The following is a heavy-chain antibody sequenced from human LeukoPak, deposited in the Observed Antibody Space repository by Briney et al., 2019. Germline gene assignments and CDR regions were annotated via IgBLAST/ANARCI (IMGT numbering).Heavy chain of an antibody. CDR2: ISYTGTYI. Sequence: PGGFLRLSRAAPAFSLNAYNMNWVRQAPGKGLGWVSSISYTGTYIYYADSVKGRFTISRDNSKNTLYLQMNSLRAEDTAVYYCARETRYAIGEFESSGDYWGQGTLVTVSS. CDR3: ARETRYAIGEFESSGDY. CDR1: AFSLNAYN. D-gene: IGHD3-10*01. J-gene: IGHJ4*02. V-gene: IGHV3-21*01.